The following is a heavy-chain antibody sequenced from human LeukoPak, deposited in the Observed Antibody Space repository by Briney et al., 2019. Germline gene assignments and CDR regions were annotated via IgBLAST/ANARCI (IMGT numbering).Heavy chain of an antibody. V-gene: IGHV3-23*01. J-gene: IGHJ4*02. CDR3: AKGFYCSSSNCLLFDY. Sequence: GGSLRLSCATSEFTFSSYAMSWVRQAPGKGLEWVSGISASSSKTYYADSVKGRFTISRDNSKNTLYLQMNSLRAEDTAIYYCAKGFYCSSSNCLLFDYWGQGTLVTVSS. D-gene: IGHD2-2*01. CDR1: EFTFSSYA. CDR2: ISASSSKT.